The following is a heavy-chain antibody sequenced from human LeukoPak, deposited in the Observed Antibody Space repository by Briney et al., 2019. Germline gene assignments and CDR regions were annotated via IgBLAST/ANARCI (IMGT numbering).Heavy chain of an antibody. CDR2: INPSGGST. Sequence: ASVKVSCKASGYTFTSYYMHWVRQAPGQGLEWMGIINPSGGSTSYAQKFQGRVTMTRDTSTSTVYMEMSSLRSEDTAMYYCAKEGDTALVTGYFDLWGRGTLVTVSS. CDR3: AKEGDTALVTGYFDL. V-gene: IGHV1-46*01. J-gene: IGHJ2*01. CDR1: GYTFTSYY. D-gene: IGHD5-18*01.